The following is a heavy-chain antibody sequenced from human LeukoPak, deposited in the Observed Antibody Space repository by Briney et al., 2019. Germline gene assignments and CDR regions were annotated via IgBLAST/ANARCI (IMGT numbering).Heavy chain of an antibody. CDR1: GFTLSSYG. V-gene: IGHV3-33*01. D-gene: IGHD6-25*01. Sequence: GRSLRLSCAASGFTLSSYGMHWVRQAPGKGLEWVAVIWYDGSNKYYADSVKGRFTISRDNSKNTLYLQMNSLRAEDTAVYYCARDFAACDYWGQGTLVTVSS. CDR3: ARDFAACDY. CDR2: IWYDGSNK. J-gene: IGHJ4*02.